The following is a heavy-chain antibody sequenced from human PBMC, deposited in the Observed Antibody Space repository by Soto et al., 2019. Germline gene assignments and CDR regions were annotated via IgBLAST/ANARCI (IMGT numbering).Heavy chain of an antibody. Sequence: SSETLSLTCTVSGGSISSGGYYWSWIRQHPGKGLEWIGYIYYSGSTYYNPSLKSRVTISVDTSKNQFSLKLSSVTAADTAVYYCARDISSSSWHFDYWGQGTLVTVSS. V-gene: IGHV4-31*03. CDR1: GGSISSGGYY. D-gene: IGHD6-13*01. J-gene: IGHJ4*02. CDR3: ARDISSSSWHFDY. CDR2: IYYSGST.